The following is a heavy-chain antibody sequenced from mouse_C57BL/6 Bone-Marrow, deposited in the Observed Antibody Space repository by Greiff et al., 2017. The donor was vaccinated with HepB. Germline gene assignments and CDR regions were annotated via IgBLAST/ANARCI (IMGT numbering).Heavy chain of an antibody. V-gene: IGHV14-4*01. CDR2: IDPEKGDT. D-gene: IGHD1-1*01. Sequence: VQLKQSGAELVRPGASVKLFCTASGFNIKDDYMHWVKQRPEQGLEWIGWIDPEKGDTEYASKFQGKATITADTSSNTAYLQLSSLTSEDTAVYYCTMTYGSSYLLYYYAMDYWGQGTSVTVSS. CDR1: GFNIKDDY. J-gene: IGHJ4*01. CDR3: TMTYGSSYLLYYYAMDY.